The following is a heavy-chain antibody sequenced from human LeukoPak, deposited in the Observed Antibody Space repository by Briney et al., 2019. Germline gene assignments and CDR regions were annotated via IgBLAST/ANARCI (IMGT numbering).Heavy chain of an antibody. J-gene: IGHJ4*02. V-gene: IGHV3-30-3*01. CDR1: GFTFSSYA. CDR2: ISYDGSNK. D-gene: IGHD1-7*01. Sequence: GGSLRLSCAASGFTFSSYAMHWVRQAPGKGLEWVAVISYDGSNKYYADSVKGRFTISRDNSKNTLYLQMNSLRAEDTAVYYCARGNWNYPFGYWGQGTLVTVSS. CDR3: ARGNWNYPFGY.